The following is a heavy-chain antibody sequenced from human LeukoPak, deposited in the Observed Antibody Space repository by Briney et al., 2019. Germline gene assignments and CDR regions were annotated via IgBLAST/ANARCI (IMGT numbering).Heavy chain of an antibody. V-gene: IGHV3-7*01. CDR1: GFTFDDYG. CDR3: ARDGLGATDY. J-gene: IGHJ4*02. D-gene: IGHD1-26*01. CDR2: IKQDGSEK. Sequence: GGSLRLSCAASGFTFDDYGMSWVRQAPGKGLEWVANIKQDGSEKYYVDSVKGRFTISRDNAKNSLYLQMNSLRAEDTAVYYCARDGLGATDYWGQGTLVTVSS.